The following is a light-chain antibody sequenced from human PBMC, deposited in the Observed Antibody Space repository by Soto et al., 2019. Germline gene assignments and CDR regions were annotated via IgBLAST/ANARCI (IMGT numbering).Light chain of an antibody. J-gene: IGLJ2*01. Sequence: QSVLTQPPSASGTPGQRVTISCSGSSSNIGTNTVIWYQQLPGAAPQLLIYSDNQQPAGVRDRVAGSKSGTSASLAISGLQYEDEDDYYCAAWDVSLVVFGRGTKVTVL. CDR3: AAWDVSLVV. CDR2: SDN. CDR1: SSNIGTNT. V-gene: IGLV1-44*01.